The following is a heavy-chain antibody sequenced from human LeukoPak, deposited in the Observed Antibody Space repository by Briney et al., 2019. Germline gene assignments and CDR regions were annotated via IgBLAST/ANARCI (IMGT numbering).Heavy chain of an antibody. V-gene: IGHV4-59*01. Sequence: SETLSLTCTVSGGSISSYYWSWIRQPPGKGLEWMGYVYYSGSTNYNPSLKSRVTISVDTSKNQFSLKLTSVTAADTAVYYCARGRRIAATGPDAYFFDYWGQGTLVTVSS. CDR1: GGSISSYY. CDR3: ARGRRIAATGPDAYFFDY. J-gene: IGHJ4*02. CDR2: VYYSGST. D-gene: IGHD6-25*01.